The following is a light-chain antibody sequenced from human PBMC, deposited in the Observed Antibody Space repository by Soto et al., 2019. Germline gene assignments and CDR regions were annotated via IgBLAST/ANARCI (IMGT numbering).Light chain of an antibody. V-gene: IGKV1-39*01. CDR1: QSITSS. CDR2: AAS. Sequence: DIQMTQSPSSLSASVGDRVTITCRASQSITSSLSWYQQKPGKAPKFLIYAASSLQTGVPSRFSGSGSGTDFTLTISSLQPEDFATYYCQQTYSAPITFGQGTRLEIK. CDR3: QQTYSAPIT. J-gene: IGKJ5*01.